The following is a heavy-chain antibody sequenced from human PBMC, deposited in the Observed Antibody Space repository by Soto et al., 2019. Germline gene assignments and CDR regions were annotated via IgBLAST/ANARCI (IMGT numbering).Heavy chain of an antibody. V-gene: IGHV3-72*01. D-gene: IGHD3-10*01. CDR2: IRNRPNSYTT. CDR3: VRDSGRGFYFDY. J-gene: IGHJ4*02. CDR1: GFTFSDHY. Sequence: GGSLRLSCAASGFTFSDHYMDWVRQAPGKGLEWVGRIRNRPNSYTTQYAASVKGRFAVLRDDSENLVYLQMNDLKTEDTAVYYCVRDSGRGFYFDYWGQGAQVTVSS.